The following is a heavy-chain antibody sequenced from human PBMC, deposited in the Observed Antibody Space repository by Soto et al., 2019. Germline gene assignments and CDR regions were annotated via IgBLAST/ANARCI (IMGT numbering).Heavy chain of an antibody. Sequence: QVQLQESGPGLVQPSQTLSLTCTVSGGSTSSDNYWSWIRQPPGKGLEWIGHIYYSGNTDYNPSLKSRLAISIDTSKNQFSLKLSSVTAADTAVYFCAREGGESSDGLYYFDSWGQGSLVTVSS. J-gene: IGHJ4*02. V-gene: IGHV4-30-4*01. CDR3: AREGGESSDGLYYFDS. CDR1: GGSTSSDNY. CDR2: IYYSGNT. D-gene: IGHD3-16*01.